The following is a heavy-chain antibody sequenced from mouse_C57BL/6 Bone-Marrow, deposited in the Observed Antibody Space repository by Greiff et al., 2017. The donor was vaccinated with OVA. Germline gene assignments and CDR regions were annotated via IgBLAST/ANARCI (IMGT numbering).Heavy chain of an antibody. CDR2: ISDGGSYT. CDR1: GFTFSSYA. CDR3: ARDTVVAGPFAY. J-gene: IGHJ3*01. D-gene: IGHD1-1*01. Sequence: EVNVVESGGGLVKPGGSLKLSCAASGFTFSSYAMSWVRQTPEKRLEWVATISDGGSYTYYPDNVKGRFTISRDNAKNNLYLQMSHLKSEDTAMYYCARDTVVAGPFAYWGQGTLVTVSA. V-gene: IGHV5-4*01.